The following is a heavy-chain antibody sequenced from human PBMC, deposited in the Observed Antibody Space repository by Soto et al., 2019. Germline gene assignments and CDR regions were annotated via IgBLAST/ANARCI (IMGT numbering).Heavy chain of an antibody. V-gene: IGHV4-34*01. Sequence: SETQSLTCAVYGGSFINYSDSWIRQAPGKGLEWIGEVNHSGKTDYNPSLKSRGTISVDTSKNQFSLKLISVTAADTAVYYCAAMYYDFWSATLNSAYWGQGTPVTVSS. CDR2: VNHSGKT. CDR1: GGSFINYS. CDR3: AAMYYDFWSATLNSAY. D-gene: IGHD3-3*01. J-gene: IGHJ4*02.